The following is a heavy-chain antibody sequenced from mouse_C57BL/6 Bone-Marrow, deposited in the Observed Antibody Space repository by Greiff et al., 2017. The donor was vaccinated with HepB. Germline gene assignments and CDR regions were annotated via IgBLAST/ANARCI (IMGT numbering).Heavy chain of an antibody. CDR3: ARGNPFAY. CDR1: GFTFSSYG. V-gene: IGHV5-6*02. Sequence: EVMLVESGGDLVKPGGSLKLSCAASGFTFSSYGMSWVRQTPDKRLEWVATISSGGSYTYYPDSVKGRFTISRDNAKNTLYLQMSSLKSEDTAMYYCARGNPFAYWGQGTLVTVSA. J-gene: IGHJ3*01. CDR2: ISSGGSYT.